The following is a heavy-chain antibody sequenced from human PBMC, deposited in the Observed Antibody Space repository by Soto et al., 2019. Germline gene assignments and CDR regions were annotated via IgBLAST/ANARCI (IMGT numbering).Heavy chain of an antibody. CDR3: GRGPSPRAPAGGTPYYYAMDV. Sequence: ASVKVSCKASGYDFTAYDINWVRQASGQGREWMGWMNPINGATGTARRFQGRVSLSRNTATGTAYLELTSLRSDDTAVYYCGRGPSPRAPAGGTPYYYAMDVWGQGTTV. CDR1: GYDFTAYD. V-gene: IGHV1-8*02. J-gene: IGHJ6*02. CDR2: MNPINGAT. D-gene: IGHD6-13*01.